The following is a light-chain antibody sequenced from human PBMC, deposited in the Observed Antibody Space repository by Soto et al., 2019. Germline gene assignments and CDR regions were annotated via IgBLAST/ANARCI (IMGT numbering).Light chain of an antibody. V-gene: IGLV2-14*03. J-gene: IGLJ2*01. CDR1: SSDVGGYNY. CDR2: DVS. CDR3: SSYTSSRGVV. Sequence: QSVLTQPASVSGSPGQSITISCTGTSSDVGGYNYVSWYQQHPGKAPKLMIYDVSNRPSGISSRFSGSKSGNTASLTISGLQAEDEADYYCSSYTSSRGVVFGGGTKLTVL.